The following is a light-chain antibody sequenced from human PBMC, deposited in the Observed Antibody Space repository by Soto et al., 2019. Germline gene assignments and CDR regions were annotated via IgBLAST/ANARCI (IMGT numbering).Light chain of an antibody. CDR2: GAS. V-gene: IGKV3-20*01. CDR3: QQYGSSPRS. J-gene: IGKJ1*01. Sequence: EIVLTQSPGTLSLSPGGRATLSCRASQSVSSTYLAWYQHKLGQAPRLLIYGASSKASGIPDRFSGSGSGTDFTLTISRLEPEDFAVYYCQQYGSSPRSFGQGTKVDIK. CDR1: QSVSSTY.